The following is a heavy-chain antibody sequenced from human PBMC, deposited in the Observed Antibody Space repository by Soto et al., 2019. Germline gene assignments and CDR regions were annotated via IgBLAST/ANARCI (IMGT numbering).Heavy chain of an antibody. Sequence: SETLSLTCAVYGGSFSGYYWTWIRQPPGKGLEWIGEINHSGSTNCNPSLKSRVTISVDTSKNQFSLKLSSVTAADTAVYYCARASGSYPRWFELWGQGIRVTVAS. CDR3: ARASGSYPRWFEL. CDR2: INHSGST. CDR1: GGSFSGYY. D-gene: IGHD1-26*01. J-gene: IGHJ5*02. V-gene: IGHV4-34*01.